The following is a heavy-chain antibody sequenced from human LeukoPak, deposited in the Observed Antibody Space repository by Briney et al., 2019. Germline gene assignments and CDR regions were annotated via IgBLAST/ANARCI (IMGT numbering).Heavy chain of an antibody. V-gene: IGHV4-38-2*02. Sequence: SETLSLTCTVSGYSISSGYYWGWIRPPPGKGLEWIGSIYHSGSTYYNPSLKSRVTISVDTSKNQFSLKLSSVTAADTAVYYCARGSYFDWLFPFYYWGQGTLVTVSS. CDR2: IYHSGST. CDR1: GYSISSGYY. CDR3: ARGSYFDWLFPFYY. D-gene: IGHD3-9*01. J-gene: IGHJ4*02.